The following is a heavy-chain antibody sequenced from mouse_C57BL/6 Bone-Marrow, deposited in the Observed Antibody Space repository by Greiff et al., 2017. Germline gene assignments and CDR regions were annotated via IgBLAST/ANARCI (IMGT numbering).Heavy chain of an antibody. V-gene: IGHV1-82*01. J-gene: IGHJ3*01. CDR3: ARGGYDAWFAY. Sequence: QVQLQQSGPELVQPGASVKISCKASGYAFSSSWMNRVKQRPGKGLEWIGRIYPGDGDTNYNGQFKGKATLTADKYSSTAYMQLSGLTSEDSAVYFCARGGYDAWFAYWGQGTLVTVSA. D-gene: IGHD2-2*01. CDR2: IYPGDGDT. CDR1: GYAFSSSW.